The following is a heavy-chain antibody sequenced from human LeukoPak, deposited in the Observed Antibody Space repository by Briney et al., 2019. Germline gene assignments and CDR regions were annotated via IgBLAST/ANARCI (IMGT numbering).Heavy chain of an antibody. V-gene: IGHV3-23*01. CDR2: ISGSGGST. CDR1: GFTFSSYA. J-gene: IGHJ4*02. D-gene: IGHD3-16*01. Sequence: GGSLRLSCAASGFTFSSYAMSWVRQAPGKGLEWVSAISGSGGSTYYADSVKGRFTISRDNSKDTLYLQMNSLRADDTAVYYCAKQMSTVTFTPFDYWGQGTLVTVSS. CDR3: AKQMSTVTFTPFDY.